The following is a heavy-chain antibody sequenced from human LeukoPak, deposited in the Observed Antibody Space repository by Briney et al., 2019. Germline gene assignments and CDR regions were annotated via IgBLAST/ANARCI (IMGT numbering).Heavy chain of an antibody. CDR3: ARDRPMIVVATDAFDI. Sequence: ASVKVSCKASGYTFTSYGISWVRQAPGQGLEWMGWISAYNGNTNYAQKLQGRVTMTTDTSTSTAYMELRSLRSDDTAVYYCARDRPMIVVATDAFDIWGQGTMVTVSS. CDR2: ISAYNGNT. CDR1: GYTFTSYG. D-gene: IGHD3-22*01. J-gene: IGHJ3*02. V-gene: IGHV1-18*01.